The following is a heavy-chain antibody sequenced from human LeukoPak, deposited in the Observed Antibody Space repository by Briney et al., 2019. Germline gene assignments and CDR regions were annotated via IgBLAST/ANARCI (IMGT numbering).Heavy chain of an antibody. V-gene: IGHV1-8*01. CDR1: GYTFTSYD. Sequence: ASVKVSCKASGYTFTSYDINWVRQATGQGLEWMGWMNPKGGNTGYAQKFQGRVTMTRDTSISTAYMELGSLRSEDAAVYYCARVTGSIDYWGQGTLVTVSS. CDR3: ARVTGSIDY. D-gene: IGHD1-26*01. J-gene: IGHJ4*02. CDR2: MNPKGGNT.